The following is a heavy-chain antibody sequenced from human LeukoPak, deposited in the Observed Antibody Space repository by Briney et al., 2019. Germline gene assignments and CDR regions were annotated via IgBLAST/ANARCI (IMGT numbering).Heavy chain of an antibody. Sequence: GGSLRLSCAASGFTFSDYYMSWIRQAPGKGLEWVSYISSSGSTIYYADSVKGRFTISRDNAKNSLYLQMNSLRAEDMALYYCAKDIEAYCGGDCYSVGAFDIWGQGTMVTVSS. J-gene: IGHJ3*02. V-gene: IGHV3-11*01. CDR3: AKDIEAYCGGDCYSVGAFDI. D-gene: IGHD2-21*01. CDR1: GFTFSDYY. CDR2: ISSSGSTI.